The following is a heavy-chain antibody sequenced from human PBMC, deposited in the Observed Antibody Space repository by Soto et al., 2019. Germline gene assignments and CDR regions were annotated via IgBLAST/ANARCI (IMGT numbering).Heavy chain of an antibody. Sequence: LSLTCTVSGGSISSGGYYWSWIRQHPGKGLEWIGYIYYSGSTYYNPSLKSRVTISVATSKNQFSLKLSSVTAADTAVYYCARDSANCSSTSCPRYYFDYWGQGTLVTVSS. CDR3: ARDSANCSSTSCPRYYFDY. CDR2: IYYSGST. J-gene: IGHJ4*02. CDR1: GGSISSGGYY. V-gene: IGHV4-31*03. D-gene: IGHD2-2*01.